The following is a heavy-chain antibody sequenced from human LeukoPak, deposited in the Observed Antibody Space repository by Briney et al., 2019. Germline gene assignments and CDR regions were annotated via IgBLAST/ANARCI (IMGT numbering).Heavy chain of an antibody. CDR3: ARGASGGSRIAFDI. D-gene: IGHD2/OR15-2a*01. V-gene: IGHV3-48*01. Sequence: PGGSLRLSCAASGFTFSAYAMNWVRQAPGKGLEWVSYVSISSSNIYYTDSMKGRFTISRDYAKNSLYLQMNSLRAEDTAVYYCARGASGGSRIAFDIWGQGTMVTVSS. J-gene: IGHJ3*02. CDR2: VSISSSNI. CDR1: GFTFSAYA.